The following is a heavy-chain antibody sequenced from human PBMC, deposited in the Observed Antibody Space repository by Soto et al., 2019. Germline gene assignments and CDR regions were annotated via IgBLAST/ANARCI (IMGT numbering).Heavy chain of an antibody. CDR2: INPSGSTT. CDR3: ARADYIEYDD. D-gene: IGHD4-4*01. CDR1: GYTFTNYY. J-gene: IGHJ4*01. V-gene: IGHV1-46*03. Sequence: GASVKVACKASGYTFTNYYIHWVRQAPGEGLEWMGIINPSGSTTNYARKFQGRVTMTRDTSTTTVYMELSSLRSEDTAVYYCARADYIEYDDWGHGTLVTVPS.